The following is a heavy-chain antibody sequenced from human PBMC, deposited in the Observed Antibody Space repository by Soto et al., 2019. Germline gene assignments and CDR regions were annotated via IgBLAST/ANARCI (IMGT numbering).Heavy chain of an antibody. CDR3: ARAMGAPADY. J-gene: IGHJ4*02. V-gene: IGHV3-33*01. D-gene: IGHD1-26*01. Sequence: QVQLVESGGGVVQPGRSLRLSCAASGFIFSTYGMHWVRQAPGKGLEWVAVIWHDGSNKYYADSVKGRSTISRDNSKNTLYLQMNSLRAEDTAVYYCARAMGAPADYWGQGTLVTVSS. CDR2: IWHDGSNK. CDR1: GFIFSTYG.